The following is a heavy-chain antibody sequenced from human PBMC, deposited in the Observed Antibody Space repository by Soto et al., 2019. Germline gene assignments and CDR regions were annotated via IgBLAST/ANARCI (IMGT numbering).Heavy chain of an antibody. V-gene: IGHV4-59*08. CDR3: ARHSLATQPGDY. CDR2: IYYTGST. D-gene: IGHD5-12*01. Sequence: SETLSLTCTISGGAISTYYWTWIRQPSGKGLEWIGYIYYTGSTSYNPSLRSRVTISVDNSIDTAYLEWTTLRASDSAMYYCARHSLATQPGDYWGQGTRVTVSS. CDR1: GGAISTYY. J-gene: IGHJ4*02.